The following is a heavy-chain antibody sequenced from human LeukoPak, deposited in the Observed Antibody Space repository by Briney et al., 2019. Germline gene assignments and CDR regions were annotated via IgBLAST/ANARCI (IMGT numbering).Heavy chain of an antibody. J-gene: IGHJ4*02. D-gene: IGHD3-3*01. CDR2: ISAYNGNT. CDR1: GYTFTSYG. CDR3: ARDAAYYDFWSGYPPFDY. Sequence: ASVKVSCKASGYTFTSYGISWVRQAPGQGLEWMGWISAYNGNTNYAQKLQGRVTMTTGTSASTAYMELRSLRSDDTAVYYCARDAAYYDFWSGYPPFDYWGQGTLVTVSS. V-gene: IGHV1-18*01.